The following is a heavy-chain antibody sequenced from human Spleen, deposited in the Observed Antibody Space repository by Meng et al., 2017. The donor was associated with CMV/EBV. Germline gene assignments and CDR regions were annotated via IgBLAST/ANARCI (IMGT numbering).Heavy chain of an antibody. CDR2: FIPVVDRA. Sequence: SVKVSCKASGYTFTGYYMHWVRQAPGQGLEWMGMFIPVVDRANYAQRFQGRVSITVDTSTTTAYMELSSLKSEDTAVYYCTRGQLGPWGQGTLVTVSS. J-gene: IGHJ5*02. CDR3: TRGQLGP. CDR1: GYTFTGYY. D-gene: IGHD6-13*01. V-gene: IGHV1-46*01.